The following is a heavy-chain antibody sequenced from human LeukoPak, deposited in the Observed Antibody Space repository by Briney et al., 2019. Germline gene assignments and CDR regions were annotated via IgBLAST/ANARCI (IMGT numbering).Heavy chain of an antibody. V-gene: IGHV4-31*03. CDR2: IYYSGST. CDR1: GGSISSGGYY. D-gene: IGHD2-15*01. Sequence: PSQTLSLTCTVSGGSISSGGYYWSWIRQHPGKGLEWIGYIYYSGSTYYNPSLKSRVTISVDTSKNQFSLKLSSVTAADTAVYYCARVKWSQGSFDYWGQGTLVTVSS. CDR3: ARVKWSQGSFDY. J-gene: IGHJ4*02.